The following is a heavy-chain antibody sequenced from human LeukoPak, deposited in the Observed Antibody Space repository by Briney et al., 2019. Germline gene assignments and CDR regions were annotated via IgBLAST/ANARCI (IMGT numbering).Heavy chain of an antibody. J-gene: IGHJ3*02. CDR2: IKSKTDGGTT. V-gene: IGHV3-15*01. CDR1: GFTFSNAW. Sequence: PGGSLRLSCAASGFTFSNAWTSWVRQAPGKGLEWVGRIKSKTDGGTTDYAAPVKGRFTISRDDSKNTLYLQMNSLKTEDTAVYYCTTGLPYYDILTGRIEKNDAFDIWGQGTMVTVSS. CDR3: TTGLPYYDILTGRIEKNDAFDI. D-gene: IGHD3-9*01.